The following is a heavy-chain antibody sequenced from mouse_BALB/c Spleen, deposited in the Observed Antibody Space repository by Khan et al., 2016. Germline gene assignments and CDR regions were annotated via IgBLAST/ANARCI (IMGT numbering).Heavy chain of an antibody. CDR2: ISYSGST. Sequence: EVQLQESGPSLVKPSPTLSLTCSVTGDSINSGYWNWIRKFPGNKLEYMGYISYSGSTYYNPSLKSRISITRDTSKNQYYLQLNSVTTEDTSTYYCASDYAMDYWGQGTSVTGSS. CDR1: GDSINSGY. V-gene: IGHV3-8*02. CDR3: ASDYAMDY. J-gene: IGHJ4*01.